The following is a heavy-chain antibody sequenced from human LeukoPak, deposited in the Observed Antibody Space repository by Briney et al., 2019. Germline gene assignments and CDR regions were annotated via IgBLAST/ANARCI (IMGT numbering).Heavy chain of an antibody. CDR2: IYTSGST. D-gene: IGHD2-8*01. Sequence: SETLSLTCTVSGGSISSGSYYWSWIRQPAGKGLEWIGRIYTSGSTKYNPSLRSRVTISVDTSKNQFALKLSSVTAADTAVYYCARAFRMYALHNWFDPWGQGTLVTVSS. CDR1: GGSISSGSYY. J-gene: IGHJ5*02. V-gene: IGHV4-61*02. CDR3: ARAFRMYALHNWFDP.